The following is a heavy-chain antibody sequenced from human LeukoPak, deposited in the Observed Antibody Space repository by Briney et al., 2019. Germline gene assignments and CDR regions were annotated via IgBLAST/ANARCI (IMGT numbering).Heavy chain of an antibody. CDR1: GFNFRDYD. D-gene: IGHD4-11*01. CDR3: ARSINYSIYLLDS. V-gene: IGHV3-23*01. Sequence: GRSLRLSCAPSGFNFRDYDMTWVRQAPGKGLEWVASISASGATTNYAGSVRGRFTISRDNSNKVTYLRRNSLRAEDTAVFYCARSINYSIYLLDSWGQGTRVTVSS. CDR2: ISASGATT. J-gene: IGHJ4*02.